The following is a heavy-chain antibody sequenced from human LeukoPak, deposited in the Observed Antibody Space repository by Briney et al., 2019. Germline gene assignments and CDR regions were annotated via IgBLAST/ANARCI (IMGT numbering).Heavy chain of an antibody. CDR3: ASSDNWNDDLDAFDI. Sequence: VASVKVSCKASGYTLTSYDINWVRQATGQGLEWMGWMNPNSGNTGYAQKFQGRVTMTRNTSISTAYMELSSLRSEDTAVYYCASSDNWNDDLDAFDIWGQGTMVTVSS. CDR1: GYTLTSYD. J-gene: IGHJ3*02. CDR2: MNPNSGNT. D-gene: IGHD1-20*01. V-gene: IGHV1-8*01.